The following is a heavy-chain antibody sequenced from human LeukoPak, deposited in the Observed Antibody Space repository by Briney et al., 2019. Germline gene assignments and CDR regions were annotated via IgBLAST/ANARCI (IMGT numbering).Heavy chain of an antibody. CDR3: GTAGRGYLFDQ. V-gene: IGHV3-48*03. D-gene: IGHD3-22*01. Sequence: GGSLRLSCVVSGFTFSNYEMNWVRQAPGKGLEWVSYISGSGSTMNYADSVKGRFTISRDNAKNSLYMQMNGLRAEDTEVYYCGTAGRGYLFDQWGQGTLVTVSS. CDR2: ISGSGSTM. J-gene: IGHJ4*02. CDR1: GFTFSNYE.